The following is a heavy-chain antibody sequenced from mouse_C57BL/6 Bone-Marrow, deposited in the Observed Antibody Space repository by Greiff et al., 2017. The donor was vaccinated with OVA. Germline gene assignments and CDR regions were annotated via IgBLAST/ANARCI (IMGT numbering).Heavy chain of an antibody. J-gene: IGHJ4*01. D-gene: IGHD2-4*01. CDR3: ARRDYDDYAMDY. CDR2: IHPNSGST. Sequence: QVQLQQPGAELVKPGASVKLSCKASGYTFTSYWMHWVKQRPGQGLKWIGMIHPNSGSTNYNEKFKSKAILTVDKSSSTAYMQLSSLTSKDSAVSYCARRDYDDYAMDYWGQGTSVTVSS. CDR1: GYTFTSYW. V-gene: IGHV1-64*01.